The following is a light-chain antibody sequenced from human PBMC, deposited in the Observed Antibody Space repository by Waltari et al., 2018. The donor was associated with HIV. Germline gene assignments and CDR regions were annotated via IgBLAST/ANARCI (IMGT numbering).Light chain of an antibody. CDR2: KDS. CDR1: ALPKQY. Sequence: SYELTQPPSVSVSPGQTARIPCSGYALPKQYAYWSQQKPGQAPVLVIYKDSERPSGIPERFSGSSSGTTVTLTISGVQAEDEADYYCQSADSSGTYPWVFGGGTKLTVL. V-gene: IGLV3-25*03. CDR3: QSADSSGTYPWV. J-gene: IGLJ3*02.